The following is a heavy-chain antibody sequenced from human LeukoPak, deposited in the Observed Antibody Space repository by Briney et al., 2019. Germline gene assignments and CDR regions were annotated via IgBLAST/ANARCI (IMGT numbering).Heavy chain of an antibody. V-gene: IGHV3-23*01. CDR1: GFTFSSYA. CDR3: AKVRGSREWEKDGFDV. Sequence: GGSLRLSCAASGFTFSSYAMSWVRQAPGKGLEWVSAITGTGGSTYYVASVKGRFTVSRDNSRNTLYLQMSSLRAEDSAMYYCAKVRGSREWEKDGFDVWGQGARVTGSS. CDR2: ITGTGGST. J-gene: IGHJ3*01. D-gene: IGHD3-10*01.